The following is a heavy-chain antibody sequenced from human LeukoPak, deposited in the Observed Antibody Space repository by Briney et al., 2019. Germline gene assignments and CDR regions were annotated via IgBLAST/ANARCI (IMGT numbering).Heavy chain of an antibody. CDR3: ASGPAVERFDY. V-gene: IGHV1-69*05. D-gene: IGHD1-1*01. Sequence: GASVKVSCKACLGTFSSYISSWLRQAPGQGLEWMGGIIPIFGTANYAQKFQGRVTITTDESTSTAYMELSSLRSEDTAVYYCASGPAVERFDYWVQGTLVTVSS. J-gene: IGHJ4*02. CDR2: IIPIFGTA. CDR1: LGTFSSYI.